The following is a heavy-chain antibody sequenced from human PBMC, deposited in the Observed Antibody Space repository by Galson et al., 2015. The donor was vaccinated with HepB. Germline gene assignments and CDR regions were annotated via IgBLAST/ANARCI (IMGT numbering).Heavy chain of an antibody. V-gene: IGHV3-48*01. CDR3: ARGVDYDFWSGYYLELDY. D-gene: IGHD3-3*01. CDR1: GFTLSSYS. J-gene: IGHJ4*02. CDR2: ISSSSSTI. Sequence: SLRLSCAASGFTLSSYSMNWVRQAPGKGLEWVSYISSSSSTIYYADSVKGRFTISRDNAKNSLYLQMNSLRAEDTAVYYCARGVDYDFWSGYYLELDYWGQGTLVTVSS.